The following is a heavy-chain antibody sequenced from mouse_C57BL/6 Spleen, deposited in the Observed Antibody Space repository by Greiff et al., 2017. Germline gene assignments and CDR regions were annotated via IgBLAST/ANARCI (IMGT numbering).Heavy chain of an antibody. CDR2: IHPNSGST. D-gene: IGHD2-5*01. CDR3: ERDNNYDYFDD. J-gene: IGHJ2*01. Sequence: VQLQQPGAELVKPGASVKLSCKASGYTFTSYWMHWVKQRPGQGLEWIGMIHPNSGSTNYNEKFKSKATLTVDKSSSTAYMQLSRQTSEDSAVYYCERDNNYDYFDDWGQGTTLTVSS. CDR1: GYTFTSYW. V-gene: IGHV1-64*01.